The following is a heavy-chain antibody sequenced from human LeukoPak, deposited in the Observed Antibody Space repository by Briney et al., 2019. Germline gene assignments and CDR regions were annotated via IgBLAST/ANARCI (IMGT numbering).Heavy chain of an antibody. D-gene: IGHD5/OR15-5a*01. Sequence: SETLSLTCAGSGGSISSYYWSWIPQPAGKGLEWIGRIYTSGSPNHNPSLKSRITIAVDTSNKQSSKMLSSVTAAETAVYYAATGSSGYWYFDLWGRGTLVTVSS. CDR3: ATGSSGYWYFDL. J-gene: IGHJ2*01. CDR1: GGSISSYY. CDR2: IYTSGSP. V-gene: IGHV4-4*07.